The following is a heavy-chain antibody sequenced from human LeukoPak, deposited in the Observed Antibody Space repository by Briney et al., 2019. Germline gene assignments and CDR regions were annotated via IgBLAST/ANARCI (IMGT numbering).Heavy chain of an antibody. CDR3: ARVYNWNDDYYYYMDV. J-gene: IGHJ6*03. CDR2: IIPIFGTA. Sequence: SVKVSCKASGGTFSSYAISWVRQAPGQGLEWMGGIIPIFGTANYAQKFQGRVTITADESTSTAYMELSSLRSEDTAVYYCARVYNWNDDYYYYMDVWGKGTTVTVSS. V-gene: IGHV1-69*01. D-gene: IGHD1-1*01. CDR1: GGTFSSYA.